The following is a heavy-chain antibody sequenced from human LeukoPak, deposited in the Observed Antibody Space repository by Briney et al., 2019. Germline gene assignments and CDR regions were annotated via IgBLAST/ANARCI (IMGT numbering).Heavy chain of an antibody. CDR3: ARRRTDYSNYRLDY. CDR2: IYYSGST. CDR1: GGSFSGYY. Sequence: SETLSLTCAVYGGSFSGYYWSWIRQPPGKGLEWIGYIYYSGSTNYNPSLKSRVTISVDTSKNQFSLKLSSVTAADTAVYYCARRRTDYSNYRLDYWGQGTLVTVSS. V-gene: IGHV4-59*12. J-gene: IGHJ4*02. D-gene: IGHD4-11*01.